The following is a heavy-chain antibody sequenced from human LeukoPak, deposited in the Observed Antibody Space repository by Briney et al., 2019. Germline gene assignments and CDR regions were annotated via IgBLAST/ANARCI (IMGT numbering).Heavy chain of an antibody. Sequence: GGSLRLSCVACGSMFSSYGMSLVRQAPGKGLEWVSSISGFSYTTHYADSVKGRFIVSRDNSKNTLYLEMNSLRAEDTALYYCAKDDSFNYDSSGYSDFWGQGTLVTVSS. V-gene: IGHV3-23*01. D-gene: IGHD3-22*01. CDR3: AKDDSFNYDSSGYSDF. J-gene: IGHJ4*02. CDR2: ISGFSYTT. CDR1: GSMFSSYG.